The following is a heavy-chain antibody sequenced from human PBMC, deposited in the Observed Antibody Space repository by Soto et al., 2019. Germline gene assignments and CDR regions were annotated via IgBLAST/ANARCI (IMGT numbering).Heavy chain of an antibody. D-gene: IGHD2-15*01. CDR2: SRNRVNSFST. CDR1: AVSEFTFSDQY. V-gene: IGHV3-72*01. CDR3: YRVDPSANGPDY. Sequence: GGSLRLSCAVSAVSEFTFSDQYMDWVRQAPGKGLEWVGRSRNRVNSFSTAYAASVQGRFTISRDDTKNTVYLQMNSLKSEDTAVYYCYRVDPSANGPDYWGQGTLVTVSS. J-gene: IGHJ4*02.